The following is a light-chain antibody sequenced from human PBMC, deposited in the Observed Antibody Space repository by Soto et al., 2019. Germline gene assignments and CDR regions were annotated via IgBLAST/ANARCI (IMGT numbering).Light chain of an antibody. V-gene: IGLV2-14*01. J-gene: IGLJ2*01. CDR1: SSDVGGYNY. CDR2: DVS. Sequence: QSALTQPASVSGSPGQSITISCTGTSSDVGGYNYVSWYQQHPGKAPKLMIYDVSKRPSGVSNRFSGSKSGNTASLTISGLQAEDEADYYCSSYTGSSTRVVFGGGTKLTVL. CDR3: SSYTGSSTRVV.